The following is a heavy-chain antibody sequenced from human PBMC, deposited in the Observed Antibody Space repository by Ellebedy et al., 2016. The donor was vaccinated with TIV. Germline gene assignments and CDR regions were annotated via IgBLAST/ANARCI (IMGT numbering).Heavy chain of an antibody. CDR3: ARDPRPYLRYGHYDF. CDR1: GFTFSSYA. Sequence: GESLKISCAASGFTFSSYAMNWVRQAPGKGLEWVSSINDISSHIYYADSLRGRFTISSDNAKNSLFLQMDNLRADDTAVYYCARDPRPYLRYGHYDFWGQGTLVTVSS. D-gene: IGHD3-9*01. V-gene: IGHV3-21*01. CDR2: INDISSHI. J-gene: IGHJ4*02.